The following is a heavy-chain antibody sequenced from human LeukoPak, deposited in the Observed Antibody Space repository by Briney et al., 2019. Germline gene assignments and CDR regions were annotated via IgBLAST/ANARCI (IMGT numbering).Heavy chain of an antibody. CDR3: AKDPIAVAKSGYFDY. Sequence: GGSLRLSCAASGFSFSSSAMSWVRQAPGKGLEWVSAISGSGGSTYYADSVKGRFTISRDNSKNTLYLQMNSLRAEDTAVYYCAKDPIAVAKSGYFDYWGQGTLVTVSS. J-gene: IGHJ4*02. CDR1: GFSFSSSA. V-gene: IGHV3-23*01. D-gene: IGHD6-19*01. CDR2: ISGSGGST.